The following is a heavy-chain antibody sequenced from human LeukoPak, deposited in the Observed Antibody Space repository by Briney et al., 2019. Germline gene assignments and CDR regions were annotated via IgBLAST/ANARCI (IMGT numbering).Heavy chain of an antibody. D-gene: IGHD3-10*01. Sequence: GRSLRLSCAASGFTFSSYAMHWVRQAPGKGLEWVAVISYDGSNKYYADSVKGRFTISRDNSKNTLYLQMNSLRAEDTAVYYCARADYYGSGTRWDAFDIWGQGTMVTVSS. V-gene: IGHV3-30*04. J-gene: IGHJ3*02. CDR1: GFTFSSYA. CDR3: ARADYYGSGTRWDAFDI. CDR2: ISYDGSNK.